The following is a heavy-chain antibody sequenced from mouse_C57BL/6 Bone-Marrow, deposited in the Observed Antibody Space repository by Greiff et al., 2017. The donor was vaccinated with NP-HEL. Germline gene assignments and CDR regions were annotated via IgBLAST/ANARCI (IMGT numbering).Heavy chain of an antibody. CDR2: IHPHSGST. CDR1: GSTFTSYW. CDR3: ARIEWLLWYFDV. J-gene: IGHJ1*03. Sequence: QVQLQQPGAELVKPGASVKLSCKASGSTFTSYWMHWVNQRPGQGLEWIGMIHPHSGSTTYNEKFKSTATLTVDKSSSTAYVQLSSLTSEDSAVYYCARIEWLLWYFDVWGTGTTVTVSA. D-gene: IGHD2-3*01. V-gene: IGHV1-64*01.